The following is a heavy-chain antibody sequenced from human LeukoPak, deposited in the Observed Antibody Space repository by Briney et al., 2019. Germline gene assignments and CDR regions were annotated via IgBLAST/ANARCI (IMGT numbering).Heavy chain of an antibody. CDR2: IYYSGST. Sequence: SETLSLTCTVSGGSISSYYWSWIRQPPGKGLEWIGYIYYSGSTNYNPSLKSRVTISVDTSKNQFSLKLSSVTAADTAVYYCARSGGSVAMVRGVIDGWFDPWGQGTLVTVPS. CDR3: ARSGGSVAMVRGVIDGWFDP. D-gene: IGHD3-10*01. CDR1: GGSISSYY. J-gene: IGHJ5*02. V-gene: IGHV4-59*01.